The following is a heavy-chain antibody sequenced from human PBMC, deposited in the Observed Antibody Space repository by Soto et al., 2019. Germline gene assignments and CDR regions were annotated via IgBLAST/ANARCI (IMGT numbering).Heavy chain of an antibody. J-gene: IGHJ5*01. CDR2: IFYLGSS. V-gene: IGHV4-39*01. D-gene: IGHD3-3*02. CDR1: DGNIIGRDFY. CDR3: ARHSLARRKNTCFDS. Sequence: FATLSHTYTVSDGNIIGRDFYWGRDRKPPGKGLEWIGSIFYLGSSYYNPSLKSRVTMSVDTSKNQFSLRLRSVTAADTALYFCARHSLARRKNTCFDSWGQRIMVTGFS.